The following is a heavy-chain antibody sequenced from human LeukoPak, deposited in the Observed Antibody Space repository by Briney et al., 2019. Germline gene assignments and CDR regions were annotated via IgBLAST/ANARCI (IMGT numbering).Heavy chain of an antibody. V-gene: IGHV4-34*01. D-gene: IGHD6-19*01. CDR1: SGSFSSYY. CDR3: ARDLKGAVAGTGSFDY. J-gene: IGHJ4*02. CDR2: INHSGST. Sequence: SETLSLTCAVYSGSFSSYYWSWIRQPPGKGLEWIGEINHSGSTNYNPSLKSRVTISVDTSKNQFSLKLSSVTAADTAVYYCARDLKGAVAGTGSFDYWGQGTLVTVSS.